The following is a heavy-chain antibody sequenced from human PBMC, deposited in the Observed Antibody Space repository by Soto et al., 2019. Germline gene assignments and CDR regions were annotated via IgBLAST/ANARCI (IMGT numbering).Heavy chain of an antibody. D-gene: IGHD2-2*01. V-gene: IGHV3-33*01. CDR3: ARDRDCSSTSCYRFEY. Sequence: GGSLRLSCAASGFTFSSYGMHWVRQAPGKGLEWVAVIWYDGSNKYYADSVKGRFTISRDNSKNTLYLQMNSLRAEDTVVYYCARDRDCSSTSCYRFEYWGQGTLVTVSS. J-gene: IGHJ4*02. CDR2: IWYDGSNK. CDR1: GFTFSSYG.